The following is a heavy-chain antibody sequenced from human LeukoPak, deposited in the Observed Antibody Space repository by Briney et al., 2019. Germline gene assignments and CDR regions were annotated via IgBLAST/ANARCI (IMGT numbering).Heavy chain of an antibody. Sequence: SETLSLTCAVSGYSISSGYYWGWIRQPPGKGLEWIGSIYHSGSTYYNPSLNGRVTISVDTSKNQFSLKLSSVTAADTAVYYCVSGEWFNFDYWGQGTLVTVSS. J-gene: IGHJ4*02. CDR1: GYSISSGYY. CDR2: IYHSGST. CDR3: VSGEWFNFDY. D-gene: IGHD3-3*01. V-gene: IGHV4-38-2*01.